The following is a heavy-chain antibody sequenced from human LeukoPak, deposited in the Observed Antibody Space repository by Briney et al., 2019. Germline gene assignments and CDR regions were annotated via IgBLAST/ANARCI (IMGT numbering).Heavy chain of an antibody. CDR2: INTNTGNP. Sequence: ASVKVSCKASGYTFTSYAMNGVRQAPGQGLEWMGWINTNTGNPTYAQGFTGRFVFSLDTSVSTAYLQISSLKAEDTAVYYCARVAQDRLTRTGIVVVPAAIKVYYFDYWGQGTLVTVSS. J-gene: IGHJ4*02. CDR1: GYTFTSYA. D-gene: IGHD2-2*02. CDR3: ARVAQDRLTRTGIVVVPAAIKVYYFDY. V-gene: IGHV7-4-1*02.